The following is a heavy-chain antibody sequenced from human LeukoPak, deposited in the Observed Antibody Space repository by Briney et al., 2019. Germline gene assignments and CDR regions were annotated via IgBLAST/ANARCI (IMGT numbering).Heavy chain of an antibody. J-gene: IGHJ4*02. V-gene: IGHV4-34*01. Sequence: PSETLSLTCAVYGGSFSGYYWSWIRQPPGKGLEWIGEINHSGSTNYNPSLKSRVTISVDTSKNQFSLKLSSVTAADTAVYYCARGFGAYCGGDCYSDYFDYWGQGTLVTVSS. CDR3: ARGFGAYCGGDCYSDYFDY. CDR1: GGSFSGYY. CDR2: INHSGST. D-gene: IGHD2-21*02.